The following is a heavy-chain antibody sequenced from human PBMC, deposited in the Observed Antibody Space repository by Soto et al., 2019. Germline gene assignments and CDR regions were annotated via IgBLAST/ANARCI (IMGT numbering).Heavy chain of an antibody. J-gene: IGHJ4*02. CDR3: AKDMTSPGYDLDY. CDR2: ISYDGSNK. D-gene: IGHD5-12*01. V-gene: IGHV3-30*18. Sequence: QVQLVESGGGVVQPGRSLRLSCAASGFTFSSYGMHWVRQAPGKGLEWVAVISYDGSNKYYADSVKGRFTISRDNSKNTLYLQMNSLRAEDTAVYYCAKDMTSPGYDLDYWGQGTLVTVSS. CDR1: GFTFSSYG.